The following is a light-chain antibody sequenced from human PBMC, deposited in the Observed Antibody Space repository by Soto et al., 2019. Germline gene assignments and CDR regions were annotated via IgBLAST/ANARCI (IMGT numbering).Light chain of an antibody. J-gene: IGLJ1*01. CDR1: STGVARYNY. CDR2: GVT. V-gene: IGLV2-14*01. CDR3: TSYTSSSTYV. Sequence: QSALTQVASVSGSPGQSITISCTGTSTGVARYNYVSWYQQHPDKAPKLMIYGVTNRPSGVSDRFSGSKSGNTASLTISGLQAEDEADYYCTSYTSSSTYVFGTGTKVTVL.